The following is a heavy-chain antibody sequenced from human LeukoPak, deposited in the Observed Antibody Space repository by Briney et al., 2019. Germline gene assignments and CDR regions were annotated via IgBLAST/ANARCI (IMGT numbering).Heavy chain of an antibody. CDR2: INHSGST. D-gene: IGHD3-22*01. Sequence: SETLSLTCAVYGGSFSGYYWSWIRQPPGKGLEWIGEINHSGSTNYNPSLKSRVTISVDTSKNQFSLKLSSVTAADTAVYYCARAPITMIVVPDAFDIWGQGTMVTVSS. J-gene: IGHJ3*02. CDR1: GGSFSGYY. CDR3: ARAPITMIVVPDAFDI. V-gene: IGHV4-34*01.